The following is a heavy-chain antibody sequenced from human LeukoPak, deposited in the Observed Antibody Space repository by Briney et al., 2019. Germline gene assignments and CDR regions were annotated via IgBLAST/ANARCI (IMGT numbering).Heavy chain of an antibody. V-gene: IGHV4-38-2*01. D-gene: IGHD1-26*01. J-gene: IGHJ4*02. CDR1: GYSISSGYY. Sequence: SETLSLTCAVSGYSISSGYYWGWIRQPPGKGLEWIGSIYHSGSTYYTPSLKSRVTISGDTSKNQFSLKLSSVTAADTAVYYCARRDTIVGATKFDYWGQGTLVTVSS. CDR2: IYHSGST. CDR3: ARRDTIVGATKFDY.